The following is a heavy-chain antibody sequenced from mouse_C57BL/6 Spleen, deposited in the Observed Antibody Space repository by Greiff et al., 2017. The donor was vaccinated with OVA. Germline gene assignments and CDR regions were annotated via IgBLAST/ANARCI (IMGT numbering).Heavy chain of an antibody. Sequence: VQLQQSGPELVKPGASVKISCKASGYTFTDYYMNWVKQSHGKSLEWIGDINPNNGGTSYNQKFKGKATLTVDKSSSTAYMELRSLTSEDSAVYYCARGGGYDGYWGQGTTLTVSS. J-gene: IGHJ2*01. D-gene: IGHD2-2*01. CDR3: ARGGGYDGY. CDR2: INPNNGGT. CDR1: GYTFTDYY. V-gene: IGHV1-26*01.